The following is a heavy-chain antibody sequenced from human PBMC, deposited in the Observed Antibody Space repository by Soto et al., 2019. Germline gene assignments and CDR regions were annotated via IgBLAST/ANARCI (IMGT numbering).Heavy chain of an antibody. D-gene: IGHD2-15*01. V-gene: IGHV4-34*01. CDR1: GGSFIGYY. Sequence: PSETLSLTCAVYGGSFIGYYWSWIRQPPGKGLEWIGEINHSGNTNYNPSLKSRVTISVDTSKNQFSLKLSSVTAADTAMYYCARVGYCSGGTCSTPFDYWGQGTLVTVSS. J-gene: IGHJ4*02. CDR3: ARVGYCSGGTCSTPFDY. CDR2: INHSGNT.